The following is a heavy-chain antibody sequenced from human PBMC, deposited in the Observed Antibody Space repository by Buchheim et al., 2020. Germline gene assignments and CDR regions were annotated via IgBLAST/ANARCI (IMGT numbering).Heavy chain of an antibody. D-gene: IGHD6-19*01. J-gene: IGHJ6*02. CDR1: GFTFSHYA. Sequence: QVQLVESGGGVVQPGRSLRLSCAASGFTFSHYAVHWVHQAPGKGLEWVAVISYDGSTIYYADSVKGRFTFSRDNSKNTLSLQMNSLRAEDTAVYYCARDRGSGWSYYYYGLDVWGQGTT. CDR3: ARDRGSGWSYYYYGLDV. CDR2: ISYDGSTI. V-gene: IGHV3-30*04.